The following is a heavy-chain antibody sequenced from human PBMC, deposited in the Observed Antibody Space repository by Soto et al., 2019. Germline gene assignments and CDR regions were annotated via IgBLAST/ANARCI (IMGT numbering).Heavy chain of an antibody. V-gene: IGHV1-24*01. CDR3: ARGTDGPTWIQLMYGMDV. D-gene: IGHD5-18*01. CDR1: GFDFISSG. J-gene: IGHJ6*02. Sequence: ASVKVSCKASGFDFISSGIQWVRQAHGERLEWMGGFVADSGETNYAQKFQGRVTMTEDTSTDTAYMELSSLSSEDTAVYYCARGTDGPTWIQLMYGMDVWGQGTTVTVSS. CDR2: FVADSGET.